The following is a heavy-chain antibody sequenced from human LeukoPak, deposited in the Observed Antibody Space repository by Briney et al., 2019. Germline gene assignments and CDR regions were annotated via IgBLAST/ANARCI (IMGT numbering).Heavy chain of an antibody. V-gene: IGHV3-23*01. CDR1: GFTFSSYA. Sequence: GGSLRLSCAASGFTFSSYAMSWVRQAPGKGLEWVSAISGSGGSTYYAGSVKGRFTISRDNSKNTLYLQMNSLRAEDTAVYYCAKHSDYYYYYMDVWGKGTTVTASS. J-gene: IGHJ6*03. CDR3: AKHSDYYYYYMDV. CDR2: ISGSGGST. D-gene: IGHD2-21*01.